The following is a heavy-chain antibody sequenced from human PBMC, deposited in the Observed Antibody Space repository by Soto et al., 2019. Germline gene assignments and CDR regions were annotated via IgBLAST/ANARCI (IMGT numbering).Heavy chain of an antibody. J-gene: IGHJ5*02. V-gene: IGHV5-51*01. Sequence: GESLKISCKGSGYSFTSYWIGWVRQMPGKGLEWMGIIYPGDSDTRYSPSFQGQVTISADKSISTAYLQWSSLKASDTAMYYCARLSVLAAAGDPNWFDPWGQGTLVTVSS. D-gene: IGHD6-13*01. CDR2: IYPGDSDT. CDR3: ARLSVLAAAGDPNWFDP. CDR1: GYSFTSYW.